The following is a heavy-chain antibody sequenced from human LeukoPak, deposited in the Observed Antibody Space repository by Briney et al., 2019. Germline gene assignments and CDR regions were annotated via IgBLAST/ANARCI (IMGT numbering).Heavy chain of an antibody. Sequence: GASVKVSCKASGYTFTSYGISWVRQAPGQGLEWMGRISGYNGNPNYAQKFQGRVTMTRNTSISTAYMELSSLRSEDTAVYYCARGRRERWLQNPYYYYGMDVWGQGTTVTVSS. V-gene: IGHV1-18*01. CDR2: ISGYNGNP. D-gene: IGHD5-24*01. J-gene: IGHJ6*02. CDR3: ARGRRERWLQNPYYYYGMDV. CDR1: GYTFTSYG.